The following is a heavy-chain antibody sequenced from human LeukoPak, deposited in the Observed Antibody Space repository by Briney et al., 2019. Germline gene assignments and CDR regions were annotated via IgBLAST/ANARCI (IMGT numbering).Heavy chain of an antibody. J-gene: IGHJ3*02. V-gene: IGHV4-4*07. Sequence: SETLSLTCTVSGGYISNYYWSWIRQPAGKGLEWIGRVFTSGSPNYNPSLKSRVTMSVDTSKNQFSLKLSSVTAADTAVYYCARGPRTVGAFDIWGQGTMVTVSS. CDR1: GGYISNYY. D-gene: IGHD4-23*01. CDR2: VFTSGSP. CDR3: ARGPRTVGAFDI.